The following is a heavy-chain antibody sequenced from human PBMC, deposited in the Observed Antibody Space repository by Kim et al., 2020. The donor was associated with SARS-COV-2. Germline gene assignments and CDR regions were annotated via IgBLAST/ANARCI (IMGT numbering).Heavy chain of an antibody. CDR3: ARGGKTTTRYCSSTSCFRFLGY. Sequence: ASVKVSCKASGYTFTSYDINWVRQATGQGLEWMGWMNPNSGNTGYAQKFQGRVTMTRNTSISTAYMELSSLRSEDTAVYYCARGGKTTTRYCSSTSCFRFLGYWGQGTLVTVSS. CDR2: MNPNSGNT. J-gene: IGHJ4*02. CDR1: GYTFTSYD. D-gene: IGHD2-2*01. V-gene: IGHV1-8*01.